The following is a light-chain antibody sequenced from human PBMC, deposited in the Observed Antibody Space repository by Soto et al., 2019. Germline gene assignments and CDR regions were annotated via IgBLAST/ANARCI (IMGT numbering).Light chain of an antibody. CDR3: QTWGTGVRV. Sequence: QLVLTQSPSASASLGASVTLTCSLNSALSSYTIAWHQQQPGKGPRFLMKVNSDGSHIKGDVIPDRFSGSSSGAERYLTISSLQSEDEGDYFCQTWGTGVRVFGGGTKLTVL. V-gene: IGLV4-69*01. CDR1: SALSSYT. CDR2: VNSDGSH. J-gene: IGLJ3*02.